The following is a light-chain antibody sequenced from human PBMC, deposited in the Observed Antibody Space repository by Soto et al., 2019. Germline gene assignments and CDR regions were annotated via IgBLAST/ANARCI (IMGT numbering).Light chain of an antibody. CDR3: LQYDGWPLT. Sequence: ETVMTQSPATLSVSPGERATLSCRASQSVSSKLAWYQQKPGQAPRLLIYGASTRATGIPARFSGDGSGTEFTLTIDSLQSEDFVVYYCLQYDGWPLTFGQGTRLEIK. CDR2: GAS. V-gene: IGKV3D-15*01. J-gene: IGKJ5*01. CDR1: QSVSSK.